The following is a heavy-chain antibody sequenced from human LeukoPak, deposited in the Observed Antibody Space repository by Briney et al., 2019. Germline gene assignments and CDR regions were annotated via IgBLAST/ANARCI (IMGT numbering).Heavy chain of an antibody. V-gene: IGHV3-30*18. D-gene: IGHD6-13*01. Sequence: GRSLRLSCAASGFTFSSYGMHWVRQAPGKGLEWVAVISYDGSNKYYADSVKGRFTISRDNSKNTLYLQMNSQRAEDTAVYYCAKAAAAGPKGPYYFDYWGQGTLVTVSS. CDR1: GFTFSSYG. J-gene: IGHJ4*02. CDR3: AKAAAAGPKGPYYFDY. CDR2: ISYDGSNK.